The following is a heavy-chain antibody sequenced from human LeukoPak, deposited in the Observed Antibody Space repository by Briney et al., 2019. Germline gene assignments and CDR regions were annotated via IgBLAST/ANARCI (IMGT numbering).Heavy chain of an antibody. CDR1: GYTFTSYY. Sequence: ASVKVSCKASGYTFTSYYMHWVRQAPGQGLEWMGIINPSGGSTSYAQKFQGRVTMTRDTFTSTVYMELSSLRSEDTAVYYCARVGCSSTSCQGHYYYYGMDVWGQGTTVTVSS. V-gene: IGHV1-46*01. D-gene: IGHD2-2*01. J-gene: IGHJ6*02. CDR2: INPSGGST. CDR3: ARVGCSSTSCQGHYYYYGMDV.